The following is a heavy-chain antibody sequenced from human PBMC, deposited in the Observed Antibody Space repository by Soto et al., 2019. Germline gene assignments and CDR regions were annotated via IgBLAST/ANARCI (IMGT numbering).Heavy chain of an antibody. Sequence: SVKVSCKASGYTFTSYAMHRVRQAPGQGLEWMGRIIPILGIANYAQKFQGRVTITADKSTITAYMELSSLRSEDTAVYYCARVVVEGGSGYDFNAFDIWGQGTMVTVSS. CDR2: IIPILGIA. V-gene: IGHV1-69*04. CDR1: GYTFTSYA. D-gene: IGHD5-12*01. J-gene: IGHJ3*02. CDR3: ARVVVEGGSGYDFNAFDI.